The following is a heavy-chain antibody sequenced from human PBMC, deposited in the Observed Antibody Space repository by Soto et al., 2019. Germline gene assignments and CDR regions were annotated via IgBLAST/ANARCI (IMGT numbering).Heavy chain of an antibody. Sequence: QITLKESGPTLVKPTQTLTLTCTFSGFSLSTSGVGVGWIRQPPGKALEWLALIYWDDDKRYSPSLKSRLTITKDTSKNQVVLTTTNMDPVDTATYYCAHSRIVGARSTWFDPWGQGTLVTVSS. CDR2: IYWDDDK. CDR3: AHSRIVGARSTWFDP. J-gene: IGHJ5*02. CDR1: GFSLSTSGVG. V-gene: IGHV2-5*02. D-gene: IGHD1-26*01.